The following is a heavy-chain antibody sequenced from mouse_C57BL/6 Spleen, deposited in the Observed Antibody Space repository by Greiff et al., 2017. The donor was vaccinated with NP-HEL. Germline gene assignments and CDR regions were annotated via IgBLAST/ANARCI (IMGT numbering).Heavy chain of an antibody. CDR1: GYAFSSPW. V-gene: IGHV1-82*01. Sequence: QVQLQQSGPELVKPGASVKISCKASGYAFSSPWMNWVKQRPGKGLEWIGRIYPGDGDTNYNGKFKGKATLTADKSSSTAYMQLSSLTSEDSAVYFCASPLIYYYGSSYGFDYWGQGTTLTVSS. D-gene: IGHD1-1*01. J-gene: IGHJ2*01. CDR3: ASPLIYYYGSSYGFDY. CDR2: IYPGDGDT.